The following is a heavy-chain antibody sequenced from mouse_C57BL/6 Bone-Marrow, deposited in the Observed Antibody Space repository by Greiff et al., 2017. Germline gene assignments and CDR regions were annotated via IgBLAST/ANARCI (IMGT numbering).Heavy chain of an antibody. CDR3: ARPHYYGSSPDYFDV. CDR1: GYTFTSYG. D-gene: IGHD1-1*01. CDR2: IYPRSGNT. V-gene: IGHV1-81*01. J-gene: IGHJ1*03. Sequence: QVQLQQSGAELARPGASVKLSCKASGYTFTSYGISWVKQRTGQGLEWIGEIYPRSGNTYYNEKFKGKATLTADKSSSTAYMELRSLTSEDSAVYFCARPHYYGSSPDYFDVWGTGTTVTVSS.